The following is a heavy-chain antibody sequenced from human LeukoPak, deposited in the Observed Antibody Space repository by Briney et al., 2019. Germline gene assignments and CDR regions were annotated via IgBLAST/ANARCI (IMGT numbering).Heavy chain of an antibody. D-gene: IGHD3-3*01. Sequence: SETLSLTCTVSGGSISSYYWSWIRQPPGKGLEWIGYIYYSGSTNYNPSLKSRVTISVDTSTNQCSLKLSSVTAADTAVYYCARELRFLEWTFIDYWGQGTLVTVSS. CDR2: IYYSGST. CDR3: ARELRFLEWTFIDY. J-gene: IGHJ4*02. V-gene: IGHV4-59*01. CDR1: GGSISSYY.